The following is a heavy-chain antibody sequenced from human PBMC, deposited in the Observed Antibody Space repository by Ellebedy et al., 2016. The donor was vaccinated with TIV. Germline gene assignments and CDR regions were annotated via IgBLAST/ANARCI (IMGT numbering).Heavy chain of an antibody. Sequence: SETLSLTXTVSGGSVSSGSYYWSWIRQPPGKGLEWIGYIYYSGSTNYNPSLKSRVTISVDTSKNQFSLKLSSVTAADTAVYYCARLFRYGSGITRINDAFDIWGQGTMVTVSS. D-gene: IGHD3-10*01. V-gene: IGHV4-61*01. CDR1: GGSVSSGSYY. CDR3: ARLFRYGSGITRINDAFDI. J-gene: IGHJ3*02. CDR2: IYYSGST.